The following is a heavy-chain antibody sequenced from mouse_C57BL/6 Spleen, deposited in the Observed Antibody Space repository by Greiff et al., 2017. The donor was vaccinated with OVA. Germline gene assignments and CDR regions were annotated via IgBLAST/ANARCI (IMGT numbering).Heavy chain of an antibody. D-gene: IGHD2-4*01. V-gene: IGHV1-55*01. CDR1: GYTFTSYW. CDR3: ARGGGHYDYAWFAY. Sequence: QVQLQQPGAELVKPGASVKMSCKASGYTFTSYWITWVKQRPGQGLEWIGDIYPGSGSTNYNEKFKSKATLTVDTSSSTAYMQLSSLTSEDSAVYYCARGGGHYDYAWFAYWGQGTLVTVSA. J-gene: IGHJ3*01. CDR2: IYPGSGST.